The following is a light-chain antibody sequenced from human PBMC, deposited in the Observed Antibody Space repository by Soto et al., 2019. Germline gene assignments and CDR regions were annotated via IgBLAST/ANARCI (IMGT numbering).Light chain of an antibody. CDR3: QQFDSSGGT. J-gene: IGKJ3*01. CDR1: QSVSSSY. Sequence: EIVLTQSPGTLSLSPGERATLSCRASQSVSSSYLAWYQQKPGQAPRLLIYDASSRATGIPGRFSGSGSGADFSFTITRREPADLADYYCQQFDSSGGTVGTGTKVDIK. V-gene: IGKV3-20*01. CDR2: DAS.